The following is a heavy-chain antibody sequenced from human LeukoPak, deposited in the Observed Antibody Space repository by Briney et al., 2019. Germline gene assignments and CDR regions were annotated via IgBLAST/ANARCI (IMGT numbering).Heavy chain of an antibody. CDR2: IYHSGST. CDR1: GGSITSGGYS. J-gene: IGHJ3*02. V-gene: IGHV4-30-2*01. Sequence: PSETLSLTCAVSGGSITSGGYSWSWIRQPPGKGLEWIGYIYHSGSTYYNPSLKSRVTISVDRSKNQFSLKLSSVTAADTAVYYCARTSIAARRANAFDIWGQGTMVTVSS. D-gene: IGHD6-6*01. CDR3: ARTSIAARRANAFDI.